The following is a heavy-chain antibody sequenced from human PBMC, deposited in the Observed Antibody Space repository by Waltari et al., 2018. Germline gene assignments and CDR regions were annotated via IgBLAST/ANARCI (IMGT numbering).Heavy chain of an antibody. CDR2: IYTSGST. V-gene: IGHV4-4*07. D-gene: IGHD2-21*02. CDR1: GGSISSYY. CDR3: ASIKLAVTPPDYYDYRDV. J-gene: IGHJ6*03. Sequence: QVQLQESGPGLVKPSETLSLTCTVSGGSISSYYWSWIRQPAGKGLEWIGRIYTSGSTNYNTSRKSAVTMSVDTSKNQFSLKLSSVTAADTAGDYCASIKLAVTPPDYYDYRDVWGKGTTVTVSS.